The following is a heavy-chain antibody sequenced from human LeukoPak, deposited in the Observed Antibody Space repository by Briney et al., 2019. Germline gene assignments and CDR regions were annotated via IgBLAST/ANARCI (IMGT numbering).Heavy chain of an antibody. CDR3: AKDGCSGGSCQADY. J-gene: IGHJ4*02. Sequence: GGSLRLSCVASGFSFSTYGMHWVRQAPGKGLEWVAVISSDASNQYYTDSVKGRFAISRDNSRNTLYLQMNNLRYEDTAVYYCAKDGCSGGSCQADYWGQGTLVTVSS. CDR1: GFSFSTYG. D-gene: IGHD2-15*01. V-gene: IGHV3-30*18. CDR2: ISSDASNQ.